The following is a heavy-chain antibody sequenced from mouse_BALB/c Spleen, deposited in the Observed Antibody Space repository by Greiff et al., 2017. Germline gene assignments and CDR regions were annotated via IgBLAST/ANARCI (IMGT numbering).Heavy chain of an antibody. D-gene: IGHD2-1*01. CDR2: ISSGGSYT. CDR1: GFTFSSYA. J-gene: IGHJ4*01. Sequence: EVQLVESGGGLVQPGGSLKLSCAASGFTFSSYAMSWVRQSPEKRLEWVAEISSGGSYTYYPDTVTGRFTISRDNAKNTLYLEMSSLRSEDTAMYYCARDGNYGGAMDYWGQGTSVTVSS. V-gene: IGHV5-9-4*01. CDR3: ARDGNYGGAMDY.